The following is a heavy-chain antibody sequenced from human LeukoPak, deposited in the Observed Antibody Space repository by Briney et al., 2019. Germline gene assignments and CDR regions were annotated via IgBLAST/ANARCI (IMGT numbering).Heavy chain of an antibody. CDR2: IRYDGSNK. CDR3: ATYRQVLLPFES. CDR1: GFTFSSYG. Sequence: GGSLRLSCAASGFTFSSYGIHWVRQAPGKGLEWVTFIRYDGSNKYYADSVKGRFTISRDNSKSTLSLQMNSLRAEDTAIYYCATYRQVLLPFESWGQGTLVTVSS. D-gene: IGHD2/OR15-2a*01. J-gene: IGHJ4*02. V-gene: IGHV3-30*02.